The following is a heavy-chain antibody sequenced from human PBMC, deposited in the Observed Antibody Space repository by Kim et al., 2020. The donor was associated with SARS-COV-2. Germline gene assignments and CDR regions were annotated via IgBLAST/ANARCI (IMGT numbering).Heavy chain of an antibody. CDR3: ARGARLWFGEYKFDY. D-gene: IGHD3-10*01. V-gene: IGHV4-34*01. J-gene: IGHJ4*02. Sequence: SETLSLTCAVYGGSFSGYYWSWIRQPPGKGLEWIGEINHSGSTNYNPSLKSRVTISVDTSKNQFSLKLSSVTAADTAVYYCARGARLWFGEYKFDYWGQGTLVTVSS. CDR2: INHSGST. CDR1: GGSFSGYY.